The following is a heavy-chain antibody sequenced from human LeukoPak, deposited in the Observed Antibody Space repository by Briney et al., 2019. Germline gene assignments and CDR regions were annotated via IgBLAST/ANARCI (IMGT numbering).Heavy chain of an antibody. V-gene: IGHV3-30*02. J-gene: IGHJ4*02. CDR2: IRYDGSNK. Sequence: PGGSPRLSCAASGFTFSSYVMHWVRQAPGKGLEWVAFIRYDGSNKNYGDSVKGRFTISRDSSKNTLYVQMNSLRVEDTAVYYCAKDRGTGTVVDYFDYWGQGTLVTVSS. D-gene: IGHD1-14*01. CDR3: AKDRGTGTVVDYFDY. CDR1: GFTFSSYV.